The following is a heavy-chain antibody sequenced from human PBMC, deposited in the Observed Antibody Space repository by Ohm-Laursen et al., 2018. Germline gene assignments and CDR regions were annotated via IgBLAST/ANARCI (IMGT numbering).Heavy chain of an antibody. J-gene: IGHJ2*01. Sequence: SLRLSCAASGFTFADYAMHWVRQAPGKGLEWVSAIGTAGDTYYPGSVKGRFTISRENAKNSLYLQMNSLRAGDTAVYYCARGVRNSPYWHFDLWGRGTLVTVSS. CDR3: ARGVRNSPYWHFDL. D-gene: IGHD1/OR15-1a*01. CDR2: IGTAGDT. CDR1: GFTFADYA. V-gene: IGHV3-13*01.